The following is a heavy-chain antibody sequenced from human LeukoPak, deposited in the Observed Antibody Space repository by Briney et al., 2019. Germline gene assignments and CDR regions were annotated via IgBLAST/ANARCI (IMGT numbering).Heavy chain of an antibody. J-gene: IGHJ6*02. V-gene: IGHV4-59*08. Sequence: PSETLSLTCTVSGGSISIYYWSWIRQPPGKGLEWIGYIYYSGSTNYNPSLKSRVTISVDTSKNQFSLKLSSVTAADTAVYYCARTWAYYYGMDVWGQGTTVTVSS. D-gene: IGHD3-16*01. CDR3: ARTWAYYYGMDV. CDR2: IYYSGST. CDR1: GGSISIYY.